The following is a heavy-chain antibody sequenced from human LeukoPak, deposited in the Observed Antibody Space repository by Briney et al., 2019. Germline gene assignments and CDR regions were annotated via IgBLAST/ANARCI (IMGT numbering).Heavy chain of an antibody. J-gene: IGHJ5*02. CDR3: ARDPGYSSSWYAWFDP. Sequence: SQTLSLTCAISGDSVSSNSAAWNWIRQSPSRGLEWLGRTYYRSKWYTDYAVSVKSRITINPDTSKSQFSLQLNSVTPEDTAVYYCARDPGYSSSWYAWFDPWGQGTLVTVSS. D-gene: IGHD6-13*01. CDR1: GDSVSSNSAA. V-gene: IGHV6-1*01. CDR2: TYYRSKWYT.